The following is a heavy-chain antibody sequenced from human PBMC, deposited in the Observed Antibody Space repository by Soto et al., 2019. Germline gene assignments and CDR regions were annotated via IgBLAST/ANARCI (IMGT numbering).Heavy chain of an antibody. J-gene: IGHJ4*02. Sequence: GGSLRLSCAASGFSFNSYGMHWVRQAPGKGLEWVAFISFDGSNKYYAESVKGRFTISRDNSKNTLFLQINSLRAEDAAVYFCAKASATWYSSDWYYFGYWGQGTLVTVSS. CDR3: AKASATWYSSDWYYFGY. D-gene: IGHD6-19*01. CDR2: ISFDGSNK. CDR1: GFSFNSYG. V-gene: IGHV3-30*18.